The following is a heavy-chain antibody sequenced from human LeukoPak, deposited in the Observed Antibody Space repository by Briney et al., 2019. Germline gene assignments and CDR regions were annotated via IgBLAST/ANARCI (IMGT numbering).Heavy chain of an antibody. CDR2: ISSSSSYI. CDR1: GFTFSSHS. V-gene: IGHV3-21*01. J-gene: IGHJ4*02. Sequence: GGALRLSCAASGFTFSSHSMNWVRQAPGKGLEWVSSISSSSSYIYYADSVKGRFTISRDNAKNSLYLQMNRLRAEDTAVYYCARGPRAYSSSPDFDYWGQGTLVTVSS. CDR3: ARGPRAYSSSPDFDY. D-gene: IGHD6-6*01.